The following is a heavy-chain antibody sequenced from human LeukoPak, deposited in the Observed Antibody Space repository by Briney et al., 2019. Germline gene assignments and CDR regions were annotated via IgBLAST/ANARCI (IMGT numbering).Heavy chain of an antibody. CDR2: ISAYNGNT. V-gene: IGHV1-18*04. D-gene: IGHD3-16*01. Sequence: ASVKVSCKASGYTFTGLYIHWVRQAPGQGLEWMGWISAYNGNTNYAQKLQGRVTMTTDTSTSTAYMELRSLRSDDTAVYYCARDVLYGGSFDYWGQGTLVTVSS. J-gene: IGHJ4*02. CDR3: ARDVLYGGSFDY. CDR1: GYTFTGLY.